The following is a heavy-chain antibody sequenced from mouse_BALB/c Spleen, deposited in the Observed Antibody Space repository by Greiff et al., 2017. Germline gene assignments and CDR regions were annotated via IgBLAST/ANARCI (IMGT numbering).Heavy chain of an antibody. Sequence: VQLQQSGAELVKPGASVKLSCKASGYTFTSYYMYWVKQRPGQGLEWIGEINPSNGGTNFNEKFKSKATLTVDKSSSTAYMQLSSLTSEDSAVYYCTRYYYGSSPLLDYGGKGTTLTVSS. CDR1: GYTFTSYY. D-gene: IGHD1-1*01. V-gene: IGHV1S81*02. CDR3: TRYYYGSSPLLDY. CDR2: INPSNGGT. J-gene: IGHJ2*01.